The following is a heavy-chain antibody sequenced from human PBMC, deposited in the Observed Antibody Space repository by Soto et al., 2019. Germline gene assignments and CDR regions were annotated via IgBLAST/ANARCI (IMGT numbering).Heavy chain of an antibody. D-gene: IGHD6-19*01. V-gene: IGHV4-59*01. Sequence: SETLSLTCTVSGGSISSYYWSWIRQPPGKGLEWIGYIYYSGSTNYNPSLKSRVTISVDTSKNQFSLKLSSVTAADTAVYYCASTSSGWYGGMYFDYWGQGTLVTVSS. CDR1: GGSISSYY. CDR3: ASTSSGWYGGMYFDY. J-gene: IGHJ4*02. CDR2: IYYSGST.